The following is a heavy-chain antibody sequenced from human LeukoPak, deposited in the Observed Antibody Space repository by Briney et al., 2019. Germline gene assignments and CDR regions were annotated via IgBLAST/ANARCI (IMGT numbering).Heavy chain of an antibody. J-gene: IGHJ4*02. Sequence: PGRSLRLSCAASGFTFSSYAMHWVRQAPGKGLEWVAVISYDGSNKYYADSVKGRFTISRDNSKNTLYLQMNSLRAEDTAVYYCAKLGKEWSETPIFDYWGQGTLVTVSS. D-gene: IGHD3-3*01. CDR3: AKLGKEWSETPIFDY. CDR1: GFTFSSYA. V-gene: IGHV3-30-3*02. CDR2: ISYDGSNK.